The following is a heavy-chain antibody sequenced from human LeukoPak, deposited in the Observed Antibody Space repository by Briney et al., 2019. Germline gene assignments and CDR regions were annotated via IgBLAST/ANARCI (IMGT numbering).Heavy chain of an antibody. D-gene: IGHD1-26*01. V-gene: IGHV1-69*04. CDR3: ARGGTYSTSLAY. Sequence: SVKVSCKASGYTFTSYGISWVRQAPGQGLEWMGRIIPIPGIANYAQKFQGRVTITADKSTNTAYMELSSLTSEDTAVYYCARGGTYSTSLAYWGQGTLVTVSS. J-gene: IGHJ4*02. CDR2: IIPIPGIA. CDR1: GYTFTSYG.